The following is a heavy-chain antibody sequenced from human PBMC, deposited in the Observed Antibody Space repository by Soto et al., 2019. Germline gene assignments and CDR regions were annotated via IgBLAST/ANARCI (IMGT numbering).Heavy chain of an antibody. CDR1: GFTFSSYG. CDR2: ISYDGSNK. J-gene: IGHJ4*02. Sequence: QVQLVESGGGVVQPGRSLRLSCAASGFTFSSYGMHWVRQAPGKGLEWVAVISYDGSNKYYADSVKGRFTISRDKSKNTLDLQLNCLRAEDTALYYCATHEWFGEVSYYFDYWGQGTLVTVSA. V-gene: IGHV3-30*03. CDR3: ATHEWFGEVSYYFDY. D-gene: IGHD3-10*01.